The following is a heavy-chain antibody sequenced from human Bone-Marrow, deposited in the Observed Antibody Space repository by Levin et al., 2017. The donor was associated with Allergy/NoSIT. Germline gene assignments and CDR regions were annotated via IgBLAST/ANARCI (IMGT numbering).Heavy chain of an antibody. J-gene: IGHJ4*02. CDR2: IIPISGRT. Sequence: SVKVSCRTSGGTFSDPISWMRQAPGQGLEWMGGIIPISGRTKYAQKFQGRIMIIADESTTTASMELRNLRSEDTAIYYCATHPTTVLTSYFDYCGQGTLVTVSS. CDR3: ATHPTTVLTSYFDY. D-gene: IGHD4-17*01. V-gene: IGHV1-69*13. CDR1: GGTFSDP.